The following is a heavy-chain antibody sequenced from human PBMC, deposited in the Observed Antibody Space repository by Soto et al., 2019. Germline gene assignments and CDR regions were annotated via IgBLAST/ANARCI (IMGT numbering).Heavy chain of an antibody. V-gene: IGHV4-30-4*01. Sequence: SETQSLTCTVSGGTVTSDEDYWSWNRHSPGKGLEWIGYISNSGSTGYNPSLKTRLSMSVDRSKNQFTLRLTSVTAADTAVYFCATESGSTYGYFDYWGQGTQVTVSS. CDR1: GGTVTSDEDY. CDR2: ISNSGST. CDR3: ATESGSTYGYFDY. D-gene: IGHD5-18*01. J-gene: IGHJ4*02.